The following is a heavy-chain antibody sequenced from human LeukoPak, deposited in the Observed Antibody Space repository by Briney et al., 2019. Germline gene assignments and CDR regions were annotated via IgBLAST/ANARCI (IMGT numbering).Heavy chain of an antibody. Sequence: SVKVSCKASGGTFSSCAISWVRQAPGQGLEWMGRIIPIFGIANYAQKFQGRVTITADKSTSTAYMELSSLRSEDTAVYYCARSPDYDSSGDVWFDPWGQGTLVTVSS. V-gene: IGHV1-69*04. CDR3: ARSPDYDSSGDVWFDP. CDR1: GGTFSSCA. D-gene: IGHD3-22*01. CDR2: IIPIFGIA. J-gene: IGHJ5*02.